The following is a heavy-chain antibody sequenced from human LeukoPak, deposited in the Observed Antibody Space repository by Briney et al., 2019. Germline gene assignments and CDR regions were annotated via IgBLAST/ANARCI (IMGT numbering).Heavy chain of an antibody. V-gene: IGHV3-7*01. CDR1: GFTFNRDW. Sequence: GGSLRLSCAASGFTFNRDWTAWVRQAPGKGLEWVANIKEDGSEKNYVDSVKGRFTISRDNAKNSLYLQMNSLRAEDTAVYYCARSFLPTVSFYYYYYMDVWGKGTTVTVSS. J-gene: IGHJ6*03. CDR2: IKEDGSEK. CDR3: ARSFLPTVSFYYYYYMDV. D-gene: IGHD4-11*01.